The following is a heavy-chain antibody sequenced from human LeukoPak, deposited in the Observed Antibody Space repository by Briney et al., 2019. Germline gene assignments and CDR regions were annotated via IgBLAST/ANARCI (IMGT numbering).Heavy chain of an antibody. CDR2: IYSGGNT. D-gene: IGHD3-10*01. CDR1: GFTVSSNY. J-gene: IGHJ4*02. CDR3: VRDYGSGSYFGALDS. Sequence: PGGSLRLSCAASGFTVSSNYMSWVRQAPGKGLEWVSVIYSGGNTYYADSVKGRFTISRDNSKNTLYLQMNSLRAEDTAVYYCVRDYGSGSYFGALDSWGQGTLVTVSS. V-gene: IGHV3-53*01.